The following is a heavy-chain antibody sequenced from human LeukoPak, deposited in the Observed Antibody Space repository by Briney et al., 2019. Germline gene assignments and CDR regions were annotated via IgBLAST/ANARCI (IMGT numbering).Heavy chain of an antibody. D-gene: IGHD3-3*01. CDR2: ISWNSGSI. Sequence: PGGSLRLSCSASGFTFSRCSMQWGRQAPGAGRQWWSVISWNSGSIGYADSVKGRFTISRDNAKNSLYLQMNSLRAEDTALYCCAKDIGEIYGQNYFDYWGQGTLVTVSS. CDR3: AKDIGEIYGQNYFDY. CDR1: GFTFSRCS. J-gene: IGHJ4*02. V-gene: IGHV3-9*01.